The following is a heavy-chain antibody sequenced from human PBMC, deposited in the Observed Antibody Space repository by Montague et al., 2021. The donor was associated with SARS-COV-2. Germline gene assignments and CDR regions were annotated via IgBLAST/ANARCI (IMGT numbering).Heavy chain of an antibody. D-gene: IGHD3-10*01. CDR2: IDHSGTT. CDR3: ARVRYYGSGISLGMDV. CDR1: GGSFSDYY. V-gene: IGHV4-34*01. J-gene: IGHJ6*02. Sequence: SETLSLTCAVYGGSFSDYYWTWIRQPPGKGLEWIGEIDHSGTTNYNPSLKSRVTISVDTSKNQFSLKLSSVTAADTAVYYCARVRYYGSGISLGMDVWGQGTTVTVSS.